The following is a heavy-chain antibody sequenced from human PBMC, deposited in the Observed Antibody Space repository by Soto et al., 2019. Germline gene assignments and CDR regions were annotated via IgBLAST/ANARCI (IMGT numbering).Heavy chain of an antibody. Sequence: PGGSLRLSCAASGFTFSSYAMHWVRQAPGKGLEWVAVISYDGSNKYYADSVKGRFTISRDNSKNTLYLQMNSLRAEDTAVYYCARERGAAAGHTPNWFDPWGQGTLVTVSS. V-gene: IGHV3-30-3*01. J-gene: IGHJ5*02. D-gene: IGHD6-13*01. CDR2: ISYDGSNK. CDR3: ARERGAAAGHTPNWFDP. CDR1: GFTFSSYA.